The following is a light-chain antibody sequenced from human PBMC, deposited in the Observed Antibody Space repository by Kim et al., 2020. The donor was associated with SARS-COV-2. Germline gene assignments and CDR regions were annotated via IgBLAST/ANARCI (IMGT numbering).Light chain of an antibody. CDR1: SGHSSYA. CDR3: QTWGTGIGV. J-gene: IGLJ2*01. Sequence: QPVLTQSPSASASLGASVKLTCTLSSGHSSYAIAWHQQQPEKGPRYLMKLNSDGSHSKGDGIPDRFSGSNSGAERYLTISSLQSEDEADYYCQTWGTGIGVFGGGTQLTVL. CDR2: LNSDGSH. V-gene: IGLV4-69*01.